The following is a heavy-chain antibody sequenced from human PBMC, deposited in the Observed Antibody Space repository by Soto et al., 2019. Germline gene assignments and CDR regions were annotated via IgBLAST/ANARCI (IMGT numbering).Heavy chain of an antibody. CDR2: VSANNGHT. D-gene: IGHD2-8*01. Sequence: ASVKVSCKASGFTFSNYGLNWVRQAPGQGLEWMGWVSANNGHTNYAQNLQGRVSMTTDTSTSTAYMELRGLRFDDTAVYYCARHIESVTAKHFFYYYAMDVWGQGTTVTVSS. J-gene: IGHJ6*02. CDR1: GFTFSNYG. V-gene: IGHV1-18*01. CDR3: ARHIESVTAKHFFYYYAMDV.